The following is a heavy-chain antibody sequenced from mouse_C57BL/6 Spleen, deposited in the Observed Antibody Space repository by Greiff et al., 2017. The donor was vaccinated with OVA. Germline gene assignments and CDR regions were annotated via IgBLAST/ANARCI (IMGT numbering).Heavy chain of an antibody. J-gene: IGHJ1*03. CDR2: ISSGGSYT. V-gene: IGHV5-6*01. CDR3: ARQNLATTVVINPYWYFDV. Sequence: EVKLMESGGDLVKPGGSLKLSCAASGFTFSSYGMSWVRQTPDKRLEWVATISSGGSYTYYPDSVKGRFTISRDNAKNTLYLQMSSLKSEDTAMYYCARQNLATTVVINPYWYFDVWGTGTTVTVSS. D-gene: IGHD1-1*01. CDR1: GFTFSSYG.